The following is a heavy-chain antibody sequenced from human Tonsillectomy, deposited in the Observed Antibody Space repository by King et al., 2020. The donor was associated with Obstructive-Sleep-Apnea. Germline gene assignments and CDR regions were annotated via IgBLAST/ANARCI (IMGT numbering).Heavy chain of an antibody. D-gene: IGHD2-2*01. CDR1: GGSISSGGHY. Sequence: VQLQESGAGLVKPSQTLSLTCTVSGGSISSGGHYWSWIRHHPGKGLEWIGYIFYSGRSYYNPSLKSRITISGDTSKNQFSLKLYSVSAADTAVYYCARDICGSTSCYGWFDSWGQGTLVTVSS. J-gene: IGHJ5*01. V-gene: IGHV4-31*03. CDR3: ARDICGSTSCYGWFDS. CDR2: IFYSGRS.